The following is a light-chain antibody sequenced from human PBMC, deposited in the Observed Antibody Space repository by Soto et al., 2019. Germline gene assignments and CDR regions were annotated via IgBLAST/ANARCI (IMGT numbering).Light chain of an antibody. V-gene: IGLV4-69*01. CDR1: SGHSSYA. Sequence: QPVLTQSPSASASLGASVKLTCTLSSGHSSYAIAWHQQQPEKGPRYLMKLNSDGSHSKGDGIPDRFSGSSSGAERYLTISSHQSEEEADYYCQTWDTGIDVVFGGGTKVTVL. CDR2: LNSDGSH. CDR3: QTWDTGIDVV. J-gene: IGLJ2*01.